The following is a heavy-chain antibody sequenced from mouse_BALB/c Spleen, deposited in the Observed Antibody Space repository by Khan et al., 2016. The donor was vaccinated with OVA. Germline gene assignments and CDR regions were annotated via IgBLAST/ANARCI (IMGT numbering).Heavy chain of an antibody. V-gene: IGHV1-77*01. Sequence: QVQLQQSGAELARPGASVKLSCKASGYTFTDYYINWVKQRTGQGLEWIGEISPGSGDTYYNEKFKGKATLTADKSSSTAYMQLSSLPSEASAVFCWARRNYFGYTFAYWGQGTLVTVSA. CDR2: ISPGSGDT. CDR3: ARRNYFGYTFAY. J-gene: IGHJ3*01. CDR1: GYTFTDYY. D-gene: IGHD1-2*01.